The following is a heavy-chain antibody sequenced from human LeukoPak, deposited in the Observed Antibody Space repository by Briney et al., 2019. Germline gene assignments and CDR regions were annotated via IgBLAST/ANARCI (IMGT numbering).Heavy chain of an antibody. CDR1: GFTFSIHA. CDR3: TRHGSWSFDY. D-gene: IGHD6-13*01. CDR2: INSSSGSKV. Sequence: GGSLRLSCAASGFTFSIHAMSWVRQAPGKGLEWVSAINSSSGSKVYYTDSLKGRVTISRDNSKNTLYLQMDSMRTEHTAIYDCTRHGSWSFDYWGQGTLVTVSA. J-gene: IGHJ4*02. V-gene: IGHV3-23*01.